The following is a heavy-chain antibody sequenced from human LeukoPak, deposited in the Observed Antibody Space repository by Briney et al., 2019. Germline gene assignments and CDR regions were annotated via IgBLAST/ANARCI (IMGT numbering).Heavy chain of an antibody. CDR3: ARVFIEMATIALDY. CDR2: ISSSSSYI. CDR1: GFTFSSYS. J-gene: IGHJ4*02. Sequence: GGSLRLSCAASGFTFSSYSMNWVRQAPGEGLEWVSSISSSSSYIYYADSVKGRFTISRDNAKNSLYLQMNSLRAEDTAVYYCARVFIEMATIALDYWGQGTLVTVSS. D-gene: IGHD5-24*01. V-gene: IGHV3-21*01.